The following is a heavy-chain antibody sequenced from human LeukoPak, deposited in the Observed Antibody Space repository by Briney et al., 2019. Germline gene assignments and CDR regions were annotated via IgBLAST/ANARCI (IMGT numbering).Heavy chain of an antibody. Sequence: ASVKVSCKVSGYTLTELSMHWVRQAPGKGLEWMGGFDPEDGETIYAQKFQGRVTMTEDTSTDTAYMELSSLRSEDTAVYYCATQLVGAPYDAFDIWGQGTMVTVSS. J-gene: IGHJ3*02. CDR2: FDPEDGET. V-gene: IGHV1-24*01. D-gene: IGHD1-26*01. CDR3: ATQLVGAPYDAFDI. CDR1: GYTLTELS.